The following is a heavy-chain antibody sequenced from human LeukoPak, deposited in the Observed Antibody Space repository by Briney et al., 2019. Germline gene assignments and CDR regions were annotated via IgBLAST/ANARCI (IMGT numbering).Heavy chain of an antibody. CDR2: FYWDDDK. CDR3: AHVFGPTAFDI. D-gene: IGHD3-10*01. CDR1: GFSLSTSGVG. Sequence: SGPTLVKPTQTLTLTCTFSGFSLSTSGVGVGWIRQPPGKALEWLASFYWDDDKRYSPSLKSRLTITKDTSKNQVVLTMTNMDPVDTATYYCAHVFGPTAFDIWGQGTMVTVSS. V-gene: IGHV2-5*02. J-gene: IGHJ3*02.